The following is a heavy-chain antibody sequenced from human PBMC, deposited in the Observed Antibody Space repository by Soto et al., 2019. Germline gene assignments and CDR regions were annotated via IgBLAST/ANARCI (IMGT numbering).Heavy chain of an antibody. CDR1: GYTFTGYY. CDR2: INPNSGGT. V-gene: IGHV1-2*04. CDR3: ARERALLAGQGDTAMVCDAFDI. D-gene: IGHD5-18*01. J-gene: IGHJ3*02. Sequence: QVQLVQSGAEVKKPGASVKVSCKASGYTFTGYYMHWVRQAPGQGLEWMGWINPNSGGTNYAQKFQGWVTMTRDTSSSTAYMELSRLRSDDTAVYYCARERALLAGQGDTAMVCDAFDIWGQGTMVTVSS.